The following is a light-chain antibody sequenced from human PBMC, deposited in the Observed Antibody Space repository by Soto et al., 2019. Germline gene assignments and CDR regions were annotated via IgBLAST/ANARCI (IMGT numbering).Light chain of an antibody. CDR3: QQYGSSPWT. Sequence: GSLSLSPGDRATLSCRASQSLVNTYVAWYQQKAGQAPRLLIYDASTRATGIPDRFSGSGSGTDFTLSISRLEPEDFAVYYCQQYGSSPWTFGQGTKVDIK. V-gene: IGKV3-20*01. CDR1: QSLVNTY. J-gene: IGKJ1*01. CDR2: DAS.